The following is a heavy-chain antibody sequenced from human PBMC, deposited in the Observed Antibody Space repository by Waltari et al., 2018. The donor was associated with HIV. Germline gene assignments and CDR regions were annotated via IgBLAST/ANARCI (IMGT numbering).Heavy chain of an antibody. CDR2: ISGSGGST. CDR1: GFTFSSYA. Sequence: VHGGGSLRLSCAASGFTFSSYAMSWVRQAPGKGLEWVSAISGSGGSTYYADSVKGRFTISRDNSKNTLYLQMNSLRAEDTAVYYCAKPYSSGYFTDAFDIWGQGTMVTVSS. D-gene: IGHD3-22*01. J-gene: IGHJ3*02. V-gene: IGHV3-23*01. CDR3: AKPYSSGYFTDAFDI.